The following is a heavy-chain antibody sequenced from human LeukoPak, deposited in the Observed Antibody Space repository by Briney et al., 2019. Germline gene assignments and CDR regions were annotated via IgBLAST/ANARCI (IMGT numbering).Heavy chain of an antibody. CDR1: GYTFTGYY. J-gene: IGHJ4*02. V-gene: IGHV1-2*02. CDR3: ARIQGNGDYRDC. Sequence: GASVKVSCKASGYTFTGYYIHWVRQAPGQGLEWMGWISPDSGGTNYAQKFQGRVTMTRDTSISTAYMELRTLTSDDTAVYYCARIQGNGDYRDCWGQGTLVTVSS. D-gene: IGHD4-17*01. CDR2: ISPDSGGT.